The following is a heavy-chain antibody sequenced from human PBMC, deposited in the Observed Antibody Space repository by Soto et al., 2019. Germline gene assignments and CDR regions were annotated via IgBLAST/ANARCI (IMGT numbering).Heavy chain of an antibody. Sequence: AASVKVSCKVSGYTLTELSMHWVRQAPGKGLEWMGGFDPEDGETIYAQKFQGRVTMTEDTSTDTAYMELSSLRSEDTAVYYCATGPLGYNWFDPWGQGTLVTVSS. CDR3: ATGPLGYNWFDP. V-gene: IGHV1-24*01. D-gene: IGHD3-16*01. CDR2: FDPEDGET. CDR1: GYTLTELS. J-gene: IGHJ5*02.